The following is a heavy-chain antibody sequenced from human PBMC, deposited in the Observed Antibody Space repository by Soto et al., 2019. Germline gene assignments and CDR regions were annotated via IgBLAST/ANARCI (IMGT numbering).Heavy chain of an antibody. D-gene: IGHD1-26*01. V-gene: IGHV4-59*01. CDR2: IYYSGST. Sequence: PSETLSLTCTVSGGSISSYYWSWIRQPPGKGLEWIGYIYYSGSTNYNPSLKSRVTISVDTSTSTAYMELRSLRSDDTAVYYCARASGSSYWFDPWGQGTLVTVSS. CDR1: GGSISSYY. CDR3: ARASGSSYWFDP. J-gene: IGHJ5*02.